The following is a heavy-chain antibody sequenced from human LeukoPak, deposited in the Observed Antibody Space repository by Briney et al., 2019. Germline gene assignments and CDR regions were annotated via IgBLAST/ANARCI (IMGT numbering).Heavy chain of an antibody. D-gene: IGHD2-21*01. J-gene: IGHJ4*02. Sequence: GGSLRLSCAASGFIFDDYGMSWVRQVPGKGLEWVANTKKDGSEKYYMDSVKGRFTISRDNAKNSLYLQMNSLRVEDTAVYYCVREGYFVFDFWGQGALVTVSS. CDR3: VREGYFVFDF. V-gene: IGHV3-7*01. CDR1: GFIFDDYG. CDR2: TKKDGSEK.